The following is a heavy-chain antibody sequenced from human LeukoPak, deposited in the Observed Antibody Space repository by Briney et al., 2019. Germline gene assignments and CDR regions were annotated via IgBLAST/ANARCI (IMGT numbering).Heavy chain of an antibody. V-gene: IGHV3-23*01. CDR3: AKMKPIYCSSTSCYRYFDY. Sequence: GGSLRLTCAASGFTFSSYAMSWVRQAPGKGLEWVSAISGSGGSTYYADSVKGRFTISRDNSKNTLYLQMNSLRAEDTAVYYCAKMKPIYCSSTSCYRYFDYWGQGTLVTVSS. J-gene: IGHJ4*02. D-gene: IGHD2-2*01. CDR1: GFTFSSYA. CDR2: ISGSGGST.